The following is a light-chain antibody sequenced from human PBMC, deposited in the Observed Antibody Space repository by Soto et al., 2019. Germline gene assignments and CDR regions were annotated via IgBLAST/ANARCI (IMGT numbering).Light chain of an antibody. CDR3: ISYTPGVTYV. CDR2: GVS. CDR1: SSDVGGYNY. J-gene: IGLJ1*01. V-gene: IGLV2-14*01. Sequence: QSALTQPASVSGSPGQSITISCTGTSSDVGGYNYVSWYQQHPGKAPKLMISGVSNRPSGVSNRFSGSKSGNTASLTISGLQTEDEADYYCISYTPGVTYVFEPGTKLPAL.